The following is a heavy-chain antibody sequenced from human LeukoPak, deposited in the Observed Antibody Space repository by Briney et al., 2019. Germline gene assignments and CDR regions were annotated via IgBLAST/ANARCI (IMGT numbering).Heavy chain of an antibody. CDR1: EFTFSNYW. J-gene: IGHJ4*02. Sequence: QTGGSLRLSCAASEFTFSNYWMHWVRQAPGKGLVWVSRTNSDGSITSYADSVKGRFTISRDNAKNTLYLQMNSLRAEDTAVYYCARERAAAGDSLDYWGQGTLVTVSS. V-gene: IGHV3-74*01. CDR2: TNSDGSIT. CDR3: ARERAAAGDSLDY. D-gene: IGHD6-13*01.